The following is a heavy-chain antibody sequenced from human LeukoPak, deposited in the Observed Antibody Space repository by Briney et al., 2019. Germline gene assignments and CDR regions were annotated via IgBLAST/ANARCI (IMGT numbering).Heavy chain of an antibody. D-gene: IGHD2-21*01. J-gene: IGHJ6*02. CDR1: GYTFTSYD. V-gene: IGHV1-8*01. CDR2: MNPNSVIT. Sequence: GASVKVSCKASGYTFTSYDINWGGQATGQGLEWLGWMNPNSVITGYAQKFQGRFTMTRNTSISPAYMELSSLRSQDTAGYYGAREHIVTRPGGYYYYVMDVWGQGTKVTVSS. CDR3: AREHIVTRPGGYYYYVMDV.